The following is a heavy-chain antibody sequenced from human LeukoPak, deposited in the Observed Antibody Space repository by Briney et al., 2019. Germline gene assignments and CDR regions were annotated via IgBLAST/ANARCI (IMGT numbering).Heavy chain of an antibody. CDR1: GYAVSSGYY. V-gene: IGHV4-38-2*02. CDR3: ANPADAFDI. J-gene: IGHJ3*02. Sequence: PSETLSLTCTVSGYAVSSGYYWGWIRQPPGKGLEWIGSMYHSGDTYYNPSLKSRVTISVDTSKNQFSLKLSSVTAADTAVYYCANPADAFDIWGQGTMVTVSS. CDR2: MYHSGDT.